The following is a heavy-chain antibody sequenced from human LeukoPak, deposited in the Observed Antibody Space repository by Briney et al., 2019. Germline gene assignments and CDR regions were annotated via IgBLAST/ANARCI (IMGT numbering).Heavy chain of an antibody. J-gene: IGHJ4*02. D-gene: IGHD3-10*01. V-gene: IGHV3-30-3*01. CDR2: ISYDGSNK. CDR1: GFTFSSYA. Sequence: GRSLRLSCAASGFTFSSYAIHWVRQAPGKGLEWVAVISYDGSNKYYADSVKGRFTISRDNSKNTLYLQMNSLRAEDTAVYYCARDQEFALRGVIIYWGQGTLVTVSS. CDR3: ARDQEFALRGVIIY.